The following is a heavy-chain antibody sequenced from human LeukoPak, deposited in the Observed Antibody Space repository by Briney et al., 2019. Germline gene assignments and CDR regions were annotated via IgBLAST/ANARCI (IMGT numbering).Heavy chain of an antibody. CDR3: VRHDLIGITGGNFDY. D-gene: IGHD1-14*01. Sequence: PSETLSLTCTVSGGPISSSRYYWGYIRQPPGKGLEWLGSIYYTGSTYYNPSLKSRVTVSVDTSKNQFSLKLNSVTAADTAVYYCVRHDLIGITGGNFDYWGQGTLVSVSS. CDR2: IYYTGST. CDR1: GGPISSSRYY. V-gene: IGHV4-39*01. J-gene: IGHJ4*02.